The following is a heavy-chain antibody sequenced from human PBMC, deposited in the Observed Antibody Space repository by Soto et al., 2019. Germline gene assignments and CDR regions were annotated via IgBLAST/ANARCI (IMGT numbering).Heavy chain of an antibody. J-gene: IGHJ3*02. V-gene: IGHV1-18*01. CDR1: GYTFTSYG. CDR3: AREGQTNLWFGERAAFDI. CDR2: ISAYNGNT. D-gene: IGHD3-10*01. Sequence: QVQLVQSGAEVKKPGASVKVSCKASGYTFTSYGISWVRQAPGQGLEWMGWISAYNGNTNYAQKLQGRVTMTTDTSTSKAYMEMKSLRSDDTAVYYCAREGQTNLWFGERAAFDIWGQGTMVTVSS.